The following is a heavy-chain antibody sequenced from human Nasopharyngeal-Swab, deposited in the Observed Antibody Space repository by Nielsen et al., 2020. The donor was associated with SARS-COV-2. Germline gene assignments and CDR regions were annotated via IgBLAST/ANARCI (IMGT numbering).Heavy chain of an antibody. CDR3: AIENPKGPSLGESFFDY. CDR2: IWYDGSKK. Sequence: GESLKISCAASGFTFSSYGMHWVRQAPGKGPEGVAVIWYDGSKKYYADSVKGRFTISRDNSKNTLYLQMNSLRAEDTAVYYCAIENPKGPSLGESFFDYWGQGTLVTVSS. J-gene: IGHJ4*02. D-gene: IGHD3-16*01. CDR1: GFTFSSYG. V-gene: IGHV3-33*01.